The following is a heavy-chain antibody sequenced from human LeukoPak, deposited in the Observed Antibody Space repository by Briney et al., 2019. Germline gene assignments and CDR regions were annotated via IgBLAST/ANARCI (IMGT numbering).Heavy chain of an antibody. CDR2: IIPIFGTA. D-gene: IGHD3-16*02. CDR3: ARTSLYDYYYYYYMDV. V-gene: IGHV1-69*06. J-gene: IGHJ6*03. Sequence: GASVKVSCKASGGTFSSYAISWVRQAPGQGLEWMGGIIPIFGTANYAQKFQGRVTITADKSTSTAYMELSSLRSEDTAVYYCARTSLYDYYYYYYMDVWGKGTTVTVSS. CDR1: GGTFSSYA.